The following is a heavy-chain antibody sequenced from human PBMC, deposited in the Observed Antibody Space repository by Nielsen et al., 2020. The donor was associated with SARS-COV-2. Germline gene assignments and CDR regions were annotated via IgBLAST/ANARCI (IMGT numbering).Heavy chain of an antibody. V-gene: IGHV4-34*01. D-gene: IGHD3-10*01. CDR2: INHSGST. J-gene: IGHJ2*01. CDR3: ARGRVGRAQHQLRGGYFDL. Sequence: SETLSLTCAVYGGSFSGYYWSWIRQPPGKGLEWIGEINHSGSTNYNPSLKSRVTISVDTSKNQFSLKLSSVTAADTAVYYCARGRVGRAQHQLRGGYFDLWGRGTLVTVSS. CDR1: GGSFSGYY.